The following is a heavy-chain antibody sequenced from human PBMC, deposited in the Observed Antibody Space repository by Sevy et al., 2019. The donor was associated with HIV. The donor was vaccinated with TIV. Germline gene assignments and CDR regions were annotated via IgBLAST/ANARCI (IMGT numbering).Heavy chain of an antibody. J-gene: IGHJ3*02. V-gene: IGHV1-2*02. CDR1: GYTFTGYY. CDR3: AVLLWFGKLTDAFDI. Sequence: ASVKVSCKAYGYTFTGYYMHWVRQAPGQGLEWMGWINPNSGGKNYAQKFQGRVTMTRDTYISTAYMELSRLRSDDTAVYYCAVLLWFGKLTDAFDIWGQGTMVTVSS. D-gene: IGHD3-10*01. CDR2: INPNSGGK.